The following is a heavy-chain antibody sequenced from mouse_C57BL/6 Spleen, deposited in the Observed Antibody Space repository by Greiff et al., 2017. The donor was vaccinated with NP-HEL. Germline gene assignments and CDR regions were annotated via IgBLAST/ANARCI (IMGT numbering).Heavy chain of an antibody. V-gene: IGHV1-76*01. CDR1: GYTFTDYY. Sequence: VQLQQSGAELVRPGASVKLSCKASGYTFTDYYINWVKQRPGQGLEWIARIYPGSGNTYYNEKFKGKATLTAEKSSSTAYMQLSSLTSEDSAVYFWARCYAGYYYFDYWGQGTTLTVSS. D-gene: IGHD2-3*01. CDR3: ARCYAGYYYFDY. CDR2: IYPGSGNT. J-gene: IGHJ2*01.